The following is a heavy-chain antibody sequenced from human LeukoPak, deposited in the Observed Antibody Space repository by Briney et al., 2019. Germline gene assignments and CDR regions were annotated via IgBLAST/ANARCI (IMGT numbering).Heavy chain of an antibody. Sequence: SQTLSLTCAISGDSVSSNNGAWNWIRQSPSRGLEWLGRTYYRSKWYNDYAVSMKGRITINPDTSKNQFSLQLNSVTPEDTAVYYCARDERSSGWYTFDYWGQGTLVTVSS. V-gene: IGHV6-1*01. J-gene: IGHJ4*02. D-gene: IGHD6-19*01. CDR1: GDSVSSNNGA. CDR2: TYYRSKWYN. CDR3: ARDERSSGWYTFDY.